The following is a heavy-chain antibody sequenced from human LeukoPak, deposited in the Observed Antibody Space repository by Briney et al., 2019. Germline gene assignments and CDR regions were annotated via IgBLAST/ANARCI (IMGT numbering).Heavy chain of an antibody. Sequence: SETLSLTCAVSGGSISNDDYSWRWIRQPPGKGLEWIGYIYHRGTTYYNPSLKSRVTISLARSQTQFSLKLSSVTAADTAVYYCARDSLSTFDYWGQGVLVTVAS. J-gene: IGHJ4*02. CDR1: GGSISNDDYS. V-gene: IGHV4-30-2*01. D-gene: IGHD2/OR15-2a*01. CDR2: IYHRGTT. CDR3: ARDSLSTFDY.